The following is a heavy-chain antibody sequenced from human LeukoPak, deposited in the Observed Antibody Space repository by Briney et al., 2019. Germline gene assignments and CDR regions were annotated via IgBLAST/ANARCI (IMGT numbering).Heavy chain of an antibody. V-gene: IGHV3-30*02. Sequence: GGSLRLSCAASGFTFSSYGMHWVRQAPGKGLEWVAFMRYDGSNKYYADSVKGRFTISRDNSKNTLHLQMNSLRAEDTAVYYCAKETTLSYYYMDVWGKGTTVTVSS. CDR2: MRYDGSNK. J-gene: IGHJ6*03. CDR3: AKETTLSYYYMDV. CDR1: GFTFSSYG. D-gene: IGHD4-11*01.